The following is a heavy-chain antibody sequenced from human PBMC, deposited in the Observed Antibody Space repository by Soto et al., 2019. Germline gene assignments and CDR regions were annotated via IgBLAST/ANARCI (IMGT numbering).Heavy chain of an antibody. Sequence: SETLSLTCTVSGGSISSYYWSWIRQPPGKGLEWIGYIYYSGSTNYNPSLKSRVTISVDTSKNQFSLKLSSVTAADTAVYYCARDLLGWVDPWGQGTLVTVSS. CDR3: ARDLLGWVDP. V-gene: IGHV4-59*01. J-gene: IGHJ5*02. CDR2: IYYSGST. CDR1: GGSISSYY.